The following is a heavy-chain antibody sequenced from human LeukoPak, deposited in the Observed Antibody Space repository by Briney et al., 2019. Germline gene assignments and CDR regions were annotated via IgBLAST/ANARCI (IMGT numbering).Heavy chain of an antibody. J-gene: IGHJ6*03. D-gene: IGHD3-10*01. CDR2: IYYSGST. CDR3: ARTASGYYYYYYMDV. V-gene: IGHV4-59*01. Sequence: SETLSLTCTVSGGSISSYYWSWIRQPPRKGLEWIGYIYYSGSTNYNPSLKSRVTISVDTSKNQFSLKLSSVTAADTAVYYCARTASGYYYYYYMDVWGKGTTVTISS. CDR1: GGSISSYY.